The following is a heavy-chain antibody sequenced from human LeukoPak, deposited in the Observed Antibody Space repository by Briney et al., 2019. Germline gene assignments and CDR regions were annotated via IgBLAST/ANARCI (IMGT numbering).Heavy chain of an antibody. CDR3: ARREAGYDFWSGYYYIEAFDI. CDR1: GGSISSYY. V-gene: IGHV4-59*05. J-gene: IGHJ3*02. Sequence: SETLSLTCTVSGGSISSYYWSWIRQPPGKGLEWIGSIYYSGSTYYNPSLKSRVTISVDTSKNQFSLKLSSVTAADTAVYYCARREAGYDFWSGYYYIEAFDIWGQGTMVTVSS. D-gene: IGHD3-3*01. CDR2: IYYSGST.